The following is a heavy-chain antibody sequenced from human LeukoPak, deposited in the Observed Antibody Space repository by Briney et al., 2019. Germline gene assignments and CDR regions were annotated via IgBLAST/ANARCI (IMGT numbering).Heavy chain of an antibody. J-gene: IGHJ6*02. CDR3: ARLGYPSGMDV. V-gene: IGHV3-7*05. CDR1: GFTFSSYW. D-gene: IGHD2-15*01. CDR2: IIQDGSEK. Sequence: GGSLRLSCAASGFTFSSYWMGWVRQAPGKGLEWVANIIQDGSEKYYVDSVKGLFTISRDNAKNSLYLQMNSLRVEDTAVYYCARLGYPSGMDVWGQGTTVTVSS.